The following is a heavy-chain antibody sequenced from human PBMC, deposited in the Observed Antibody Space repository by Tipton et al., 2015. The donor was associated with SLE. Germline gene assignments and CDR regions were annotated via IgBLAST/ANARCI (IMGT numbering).Heavy chain of an antibody. CDR3: ARTDTAMVPQFGY. D-gene: IGHD5-18*01. V-gene: IGHV3-30*04. Sequence: SLRLSCAASGFTFSSNAMHWVRQAPGKGLEWVTVISYDGITKYYADSVKGRFTISRDNAKNPLYLQMNSLRAEDTAVYYCARTDTAMVPQFGYWGQGTLVTVSS. CDR1: GFTFSSNA. J-gene: IGHJ4*02. CDR2: ISYDGITK.